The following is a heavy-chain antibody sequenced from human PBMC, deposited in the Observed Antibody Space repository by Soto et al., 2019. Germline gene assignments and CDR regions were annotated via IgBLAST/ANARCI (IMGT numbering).Heavy chain of an antibody. CDR2: IWYDGSHK. Sequence: QVQVVESGGGVVQSGRSLRLSCEASGFPFGSHGMHWVRQAPGKGLEWVAFIWYDGSHKDYAASVRGRFTISKDDSKNTLYLEMDNLRGEDTAIYYCARDVVATGAARWLDPWGQGTLVSVSS. J-gene: IGHJ5*02. D-gene: IGHD6-13*01. V-gene: IGHV3-33*01. CDR1: GFPFGSHG. CDR3: ARDVVATGAARWLDP.